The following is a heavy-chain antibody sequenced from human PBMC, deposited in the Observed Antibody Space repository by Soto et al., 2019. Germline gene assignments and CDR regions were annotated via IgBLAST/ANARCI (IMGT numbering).Heavy chain of an antibody. J-gene: IGHJ6*02. CDR3: ARDDCSGGSCYYYYGMDV. D-gene: IGHD2-15*01. V-gene: IGHV1-69*13. CDR2: IIPIFGTA. CDR1: GGTFSSYA. Sequence: VKVSCKASGGTFSSYAISWVRQAPGQGLEWMGGIIPIFGTANYAQKFQGRVTITADESTSTAYMELSSLRSEDTAVYYCARDDCSGGSCYYYYGMDVWGQGTTVTVSS.